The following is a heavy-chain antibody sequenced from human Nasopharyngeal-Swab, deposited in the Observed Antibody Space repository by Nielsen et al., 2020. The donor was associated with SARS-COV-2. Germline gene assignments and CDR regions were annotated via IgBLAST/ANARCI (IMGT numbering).Heavy chain of an antibody. Sequence: WIRQPLGKGLEWIGEINHSGSTNYNPSLKSRVTISVDTSKNQFSLKLSSVTAADTAVYYCARSCRVVTAIRFAFDIWGQGTMVTVSS. CDR2: INHSGST. J-gene: IGHJ3*02. D-gene: IGHD2-21*02. CDR3: ARSCRVVTAIRFAFDI. V-gene: IGHV4-34*01.